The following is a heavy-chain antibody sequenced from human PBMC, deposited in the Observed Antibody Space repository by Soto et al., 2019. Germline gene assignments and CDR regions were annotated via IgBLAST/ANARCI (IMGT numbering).Heavy chain of an antibody. J-gene: IGHJ4*02. D-gene: IGHD2-2*02. V-gene: IGHV1-18*01. CDR3: ARGYCSSPSFYIRGAWDC. Sequence: QVQLVQSGAEVKKPGASVKVSCKASGYTFTGYGIIWVRQAPGQGLEWMGWISPYNGNTNSAQNLQDRFTMTTDTSTNTAYMELRSLRSDDTAVYYGARGYCSSPSFYIRGAWDCWCQGTLVTVSS. CDR2: ISPYNGNT. CDR1: GYTFTGYG.